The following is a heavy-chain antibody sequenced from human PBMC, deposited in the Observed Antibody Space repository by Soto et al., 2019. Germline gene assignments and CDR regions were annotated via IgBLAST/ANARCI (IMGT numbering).Heavy chain of an antibody. J-gene: IGHJ4*02. V-gene: IGHV4-31*03. CDR3: ARVLTYYDILTGYYSTPFYFDY. D-gene: IGHD3-9*01. Sequence: QVQLQESGPGLVKPSQTLSLTCTVSGGSISSGGYYWSWIRQHPGKGLEWIGYIYYSGSTYYNPSLKSRVTISVDTSNNQFSLKLSSVTAADTAVYYCARVLTYYDILTGYYSTPFYFDYWGQGTLVTVSS. CDR2: IYYSGST. CDR1: GGSISSGGYY.